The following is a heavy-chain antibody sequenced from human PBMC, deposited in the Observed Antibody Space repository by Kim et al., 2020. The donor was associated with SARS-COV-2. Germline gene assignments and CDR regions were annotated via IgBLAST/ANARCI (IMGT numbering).Heavy chain of an antibody. CDR1: GGSISSGDYY. V-gene: IGHV4-30-4*01. D-gene: IGHD2-2*01. J-gene: IGHJ4*02. CDR3: ARVRCSSTSCYFGPRKYYFDY. Sequence: SETLSLTCTVSGGSISSGDYYWSWIRQPPGKGLEWIGYIYYSGSTYYNPSLKSRVTISVDTSKNQFSLKLSSVTAADTAVYYCARVRCSSTSCYFGPRKYYFDYWGQGTLVTVSS. CDR2: IYYSGST.